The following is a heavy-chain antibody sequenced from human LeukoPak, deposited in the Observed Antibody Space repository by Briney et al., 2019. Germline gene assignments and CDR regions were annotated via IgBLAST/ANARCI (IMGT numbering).Heavy chain of an antibody. Sequence: GGSLRLSSAASGFTFSSYAMSWVRQAPGKGLEWVSAISGSGGSTYYADSVKGRFTISRDNSKNTLFLQMNSLRAEDTAVYYCAKDRLAARPSIVDFWGQGTLVTVSS. CDR2: ISGSGGST. J-gene: IGHJ4*02. CDR1: GFTFSSYA. D-gene: IGHD6-6*01. CDR3: AKDRLAARPSIVDF. V-gene: IGHV3-23*01.